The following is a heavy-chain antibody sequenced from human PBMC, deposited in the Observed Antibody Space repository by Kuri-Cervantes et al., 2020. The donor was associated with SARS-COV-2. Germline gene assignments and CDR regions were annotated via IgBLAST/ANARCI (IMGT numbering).Heavy chain of an antibody. Sequence: GESLKISCAASGFTFSSYWMSWVRQAPGKGLEWVANIKQDGSDKYYVDSVKGRFTISRDNAKNSLYVQMNSLKTEDTAIYYCYGYNPSVDTAMIRFDFWGQGILVTVSS. CDR1: GFTFSSYW. CDR2: IKQDGSDK. J-gene: IGHJ4*02. D-gene: IGHD5-18*01. V-gene: IGHV3-7*03. CDR3: YGYNPSVDTAMIRFDF.